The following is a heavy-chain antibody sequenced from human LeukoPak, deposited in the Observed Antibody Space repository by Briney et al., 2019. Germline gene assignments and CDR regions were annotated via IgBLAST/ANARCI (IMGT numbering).Heavy chain of an antibody. CDR2: IYTSGST. CDR3: ASRYCSSTSCYYYGMDV. CDR1: GGSISSYY. D-gene: IGHD2-2*01. J-gene: IGHJ6*02. Sequence: SETLSLTCTVSGGSISSYYWSWIRQPAGKGLEWIGRIYTSGSTNYNPSLKSRVTMSVDTSKNQFSLKLSSVTAADTAVYYCASRYCSSTSCYYYGMDVWGQGTTVTVSS. V-gene: IGHV4-4*07.